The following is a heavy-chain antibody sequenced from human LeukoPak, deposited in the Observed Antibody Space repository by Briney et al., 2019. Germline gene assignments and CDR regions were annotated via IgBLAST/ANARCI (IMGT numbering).Heavy chain of an antibody. CDR1: GFTFSDYY. J-gene: IGHJ5*02. V-gene: IGHV3-11*04. D-gene: IGHD6-6*01. CDR3: ARDRSDSSSSNWFDP. Sequence: GGSLRLSCAASGFTFSDYYMNWIRQAPGKGLEWVSYISTGGVTIYYADSMKGRFTISRDNAKNSLYLQMNSLRAEDTAVYYCARDRSDSSSSNWFDPWGQGTLVTVSS. CDR2: ISTGGVTI.